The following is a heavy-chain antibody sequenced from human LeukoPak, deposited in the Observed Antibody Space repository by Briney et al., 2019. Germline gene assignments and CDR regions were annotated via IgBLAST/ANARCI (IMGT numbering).Heavy chain of an antibody. CDR1: GYTFTGYY. CDR2: LNPNSGAT. V-gene: IGHV1-2*02. J-gene: IGHJ5*02. D-gene: IGHD3-3*01. Sequence: ASVMVSCKASGYTFTGYYIHWARQAPGQGLEWMGWLNPNSGATNYAQKFQGGVTMTRDTSITTAYMKLSRLTSDDTAVYYCARGVSNGVAKWFDPWGQGTLVTVSS. CDR3: ARGVSNGVAKWFDP.